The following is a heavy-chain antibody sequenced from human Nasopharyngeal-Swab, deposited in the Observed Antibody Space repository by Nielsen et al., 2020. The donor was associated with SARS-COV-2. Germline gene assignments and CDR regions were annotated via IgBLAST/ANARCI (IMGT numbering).Heavy chain of an antibody. CDR2: ISVDNGKT. V-gene: IGHV1-18*01. D-gene: IGHD3-22*01. J-gene: IGHJ4*02. CDR1: GYTFSRYG. CDR3: ARDTIVVVADY. Sequence: ASVKVSCKASGYTFSRYGISWVRQAPGQGLERMGWISVDNGKTDYAQKLQGRVTMTTDTSTSTAYMELRSLRSDDTAVYYCARDTIVVVADYWGQGTLVTVSS.